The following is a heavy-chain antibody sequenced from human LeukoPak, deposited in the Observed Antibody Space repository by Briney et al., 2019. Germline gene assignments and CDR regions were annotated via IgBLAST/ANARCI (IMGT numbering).Heavy chain of an antibody. D-gene: IGHD4-17*01. CDR2: IWYDGSHK. Sequence: GGSLRLSCAASGFTFSSYGMHWVRQAPGKGPEWVAVIWYDGSHKYYADSVKVRFTISRDNSKNTLYLQMNSLRAEDTAVYYCAREKKRPATRRERGAYFDYWGQGTLVTVSS. J-gene: IGHJ4*02. CDR1: GFTFSSYG. CDR3: AREKKRPATRRERGAYFDY. V-gene: IGHV3-33*01.